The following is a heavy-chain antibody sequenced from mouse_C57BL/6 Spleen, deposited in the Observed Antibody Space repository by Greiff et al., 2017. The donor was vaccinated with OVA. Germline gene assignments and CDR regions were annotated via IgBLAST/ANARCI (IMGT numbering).Heavy chain of an antibody. Sequence: QVQLKESGAELVRPGTSVKVSCKASGYAFTNYLIEWVKQRPGQGLEWIGVINPGSGGTNYNEKFKGKATLTADKSSSTAYMQLSSLTSEDSAVYFCARMEAGRNFDYWGQGTTLTVSS. J-gene: IGHJ2*01. V-gene: IGHV1-54*01. CDR3: ARMEAGRNFDY. CDR2: INPGSGGT. D-gene: IGHD6-1*01. CDR1: GYAFTNYL.